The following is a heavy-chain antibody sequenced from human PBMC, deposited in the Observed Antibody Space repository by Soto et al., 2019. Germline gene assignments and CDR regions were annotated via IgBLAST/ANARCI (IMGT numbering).Heavy chain of an antibody. D-gene: IGHD3-16*01. J-gene: IGHJ5*02. CDR1: GLTLRSYA. CDR3: AKGGPFTGGFDP. V-gene: IGHV3-23*01. CDR2: ISGRSAVP. Sequence: EGQLLQSGGDLVLPGGSLRLSCAGSGLTLRSYAMTWIRQTPEKGLEWVSTISGRSAVPSYADSVDGRFAVSRDNSQNTVYLQMNSLRPDDTATYYCAKGGPFTGGFDPWGQGSLVTVSS.